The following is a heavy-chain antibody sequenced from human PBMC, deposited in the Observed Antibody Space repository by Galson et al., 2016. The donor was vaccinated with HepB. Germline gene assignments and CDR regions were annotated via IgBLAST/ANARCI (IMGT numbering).Heavy chain of an antibody. V-gene: IGHV3-23*01. Sequence: SLRLSCAASGFTFSTYALNWVRQAPGKGLEWVSAISDSGGSTYYADSVKGRFTISRDKSKNTRYLQMNSLRAEDTAVSYCAKEHSGYFDYWGQGTLVTVSS. CDR2: ISDSGGST. CDR1: GFTFSTYA. J-gene: IGHJ4*02. CDR3: AKEHSGYFDY. D-gene: IGHD6-19*01.